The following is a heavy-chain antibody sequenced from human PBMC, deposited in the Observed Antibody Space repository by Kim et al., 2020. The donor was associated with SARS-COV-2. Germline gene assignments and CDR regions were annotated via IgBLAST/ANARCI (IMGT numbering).Heavy chain of an antibody. V-gene: IGHV1-2*02. CDR2: GGT. J-gene: IGHJ5*02. D-gene: IGHD2-2*03. CDR3: ARDWMGLDP. Sequence: GGTNYAQRFQGRATRTRDTSISTAYMELSRLRSDDTAVYYCARDWMGLDPWGQGTLVTVSS.